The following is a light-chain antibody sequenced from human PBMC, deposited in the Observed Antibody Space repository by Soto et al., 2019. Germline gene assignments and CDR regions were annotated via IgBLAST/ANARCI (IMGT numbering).Light chain of an antibody. V-gene: IGLV2-23*02. CDR3: CSYAGSSTLYV. Sequence: QSALTQPASVSGSPGQSITISCTGTSSDVGSYNLVSWYQQYPGKAPKLMIYEVSKWPSEVSNRFSGSKSGNTASLTISGLQAEDEADYYCCSYAGSSTLYVFGTGTKVTVL. J-gene: IGLJ1*01. CDR2: EVS. CDR1: SSDVGSYNL.